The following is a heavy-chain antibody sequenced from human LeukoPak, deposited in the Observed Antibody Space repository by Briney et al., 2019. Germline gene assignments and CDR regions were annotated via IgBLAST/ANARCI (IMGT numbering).Heavy chain of an antibody. CDR3: ARSDYGDYFLDY. Sequence: SETLSLTCTVSGGSISTTTYYWGWIRQHPGKGLEWIGYFYYSRTTYYNPSLRSRVTISVDTSQNQFSLRLSSVAAADTAVYYCARSDYGDYFLDYWGQGTLVTVSS. D-gene: IGHD4-17*01. CDR1: GGSISTTTYY. CDR2: FYYSRTT. V-gene: IGHV4-31*03. J-gene: IGHJ4*02.